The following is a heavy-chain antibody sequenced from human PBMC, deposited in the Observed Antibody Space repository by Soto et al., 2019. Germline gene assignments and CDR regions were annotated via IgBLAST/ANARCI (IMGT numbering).Heavy chain of an antibody. CDR1: GGSISSSRCH. CDR2: IKYSGTT. J-gene: IGHJ4*02. CDR3: ARRYDGNFDY. V-gene: IGHV4-39*07. D-gene: IGHD1-26*01. Sequence: SETLSLTCTVSGGSISSSRCHWGWIRQPPGKGLEWIASIKYSGTTFYNPSLKSRVTLSVDTSKNQFSLKLSSVTAADTAVYYCARRYDGNFDYWGQGTLVTVSS.